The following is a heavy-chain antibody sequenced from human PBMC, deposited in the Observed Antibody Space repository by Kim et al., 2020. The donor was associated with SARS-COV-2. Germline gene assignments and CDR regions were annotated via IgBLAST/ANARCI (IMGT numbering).Heavy chain of an antibody. J-gene: IGHJ4*02. D-gene: IGHD2-2*01. CDR3: AKGSASGRPYDFDY. CDR1: GFTFSSYA. Sequence: GGSLRLSCAASGFTFSSYAMSWVRQAPGKGLEWVSAITAGGDDTYHADSVKGRFTISRDNAKNTLYLQMNSLRAEDAAIYYCAKGSASGRPYDFDYWGQGTLVTVSS. V-gene: IGHV3-23*01. CDR2: ITAGGDDT.